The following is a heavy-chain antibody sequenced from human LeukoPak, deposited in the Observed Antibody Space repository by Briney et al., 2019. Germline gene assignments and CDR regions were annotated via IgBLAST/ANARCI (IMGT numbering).Heavy chain of an antibody. CDR1: GGSISSYY. V-gene: IGHV4-59*12. CDR2: IYYSGST. Sequence: TSETLSLTCTVSGGSISSYYWSWIRQPPGKGLEWIGYIYYSGSTNYNPSLKSRVTISVDTSKNQFSLKLSSVTAADTAMYYCARYSYGSGSKQIDYWGQGTLVTVSS. D-gene: IGHD3-10*01. J-gene: IGHJ4*02. CDR3: ARYSYGSGSKQIDY.